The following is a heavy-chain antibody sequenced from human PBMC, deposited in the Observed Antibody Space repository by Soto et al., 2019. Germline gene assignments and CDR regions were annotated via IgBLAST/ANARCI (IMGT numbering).Heavy chain of an antibody. CDR3: ARSRTYYDYVWGSYRGYYFDY. V-gene: IGHV4-31*03. Sequence: PSETLSLTCTVSGGSISSGGYYWSWIRQHPGKGLEWIGYIYYSGSTYYKPSLKSRVTISVDTSKKQFSLKLSSVTAADTAVYYCARSRTYYDYVWGSYRGYYFDYWGQGTLVTVSS. D-gene: IGHD3-16*02. J-gene: IGHJ4*02. CDR1: GGSISSGGYY. CDR2: IYYSGST.